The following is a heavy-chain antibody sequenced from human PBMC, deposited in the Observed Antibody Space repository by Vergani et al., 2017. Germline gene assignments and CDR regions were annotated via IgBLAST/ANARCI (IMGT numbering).Heavy chain of an antibody. CDR1: GGSISSYY. CDR2: IYYSGST. V-gene: IGHV4-59*01. CDR3: ARGIVVVNGAGMDV. D-gene: IGHD3-22*01. J-gene: IGHJ6*02. Sequence: QLQLQESGPGLVKPSETLSLTCTVSGGSISSYYWSWIRQPPGKGLEWIGYIYYSGSTNYNPSLKSRVTISVDTSKNQFSLKLSSVTAADTAVYYCARGIVVVNGAGMDVWGQGTTVTVSS.